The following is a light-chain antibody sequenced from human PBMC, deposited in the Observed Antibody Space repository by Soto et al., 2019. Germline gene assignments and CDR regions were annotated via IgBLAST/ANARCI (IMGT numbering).Light chain of an antibody. CDR1: SNY. CDR2: DVS. J-gene: IGLJ1*01. Sequence: QSALTQPRSVSGSPGQSATISCTGTSNYVSWYQQDPGKAPKLIIYDVSKRPSGVPDRLSGSKSGNTASLTISGLQAEDEADYFCCSFAGSYTSYVFGTGTKVTVL. V-gene: IGLV2-11*01. CDR3: CSFAGSYTSYV.